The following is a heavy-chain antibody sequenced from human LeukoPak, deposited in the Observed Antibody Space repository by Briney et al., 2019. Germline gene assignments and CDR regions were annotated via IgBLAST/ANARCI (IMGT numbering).Heavy chain of an antibody. CDR1: GFTFSSYG. CDR3: AKDSAFYYIDV. Sequence: GGSLRLSCVASGFTFSSYGMSWVRQAPGKGLEWVAFIRYNGNNQYYADSVKGRFTISRDNSKNTLYLQMNSLKGDDTAVYYCAKDSAFYYIDVWGKGTTVIISS. CDR2: IRYNGNNQ. J-gene: IGHJ6*03. D-gene: IGHD3-10*01. V-gene: IGHV3-30*02.